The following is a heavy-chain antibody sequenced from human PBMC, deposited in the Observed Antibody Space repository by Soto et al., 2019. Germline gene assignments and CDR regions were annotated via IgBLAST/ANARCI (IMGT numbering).Heavy chain of an antibody. CDR1: GFTFSSYA. CDR2: ISYDGSNK. J-gene: IGHJ3*02. CDR3: ARSLPLAYCGGDCWDDAFDI. V-gene: IGHV3-30-3*01. D-gene: IGHD2-21*02. Sequence: QVQLVESGGGVVQPGRSLRLSCAASGFTFSSYAMHWVRQAPGKGLEWVAVISYDGSNKYYADSVKGRFTISRDNSKNTLYLQMNSLRAEDTAVYYCARSLPLAYCGGDCWDDAFDIWGQGTMFTVSS.